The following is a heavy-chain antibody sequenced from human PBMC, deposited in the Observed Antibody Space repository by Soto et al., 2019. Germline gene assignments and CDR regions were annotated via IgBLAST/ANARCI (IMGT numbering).Heavy chain of an antibody. Sequence: SETLSLTCTVSGGSISSGGYYWSWIRQHPGKGLEWIGYIYYSGSTYYNPSLKSRVTISVDTSKNQFSLKLSSVTAADTAVYYCAIRTLAAAGTLDPWGQGTLVTVSS. J-gene: IGHJ5*02. D-gene: IGHD6-13*01. V-gene: IGHV4-31*03. CDR1: GGSISSGGYY. CDR2: IYYSGST. CDR3: AIRTLAAAGTLDP.